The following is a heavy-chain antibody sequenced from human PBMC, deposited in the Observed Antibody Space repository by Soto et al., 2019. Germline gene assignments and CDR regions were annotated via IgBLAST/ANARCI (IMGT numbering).Heavy chain of an antibody. CDR1: GGSFSGYY. CDR2: INDRGSI. D-gene: IGHD3-9*01. V-gene: IGHV4-34*01. Sequence: QVQLQQWGAGPLRPLETLSLTCGVSGGSFSGYYWAWIRQSPGKGLEWIGEINDRGSINYNPSLKSRVSFSVCTAKNHYSLNLRSVTAADTAVYYCARESHDILTGPPWVWYFDLWGRGTLVTVSS. J-gene: IGHJ2*01. CDR3: ARESHDILTGPPWVWYFDL.